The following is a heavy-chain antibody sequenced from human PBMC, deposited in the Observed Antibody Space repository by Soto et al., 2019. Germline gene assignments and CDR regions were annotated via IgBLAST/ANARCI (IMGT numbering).Heavy chain of an antibody. CDR2: ISTYNVNT. CDR3: ARGDGYIDACDI. J-gene: IGHJ3*02. D-gene: IGHD5-12*01. Sequence: QVQLVQSGAEVRKPGASVKVSCKASGYTFTSYGITWVRQAPGQGLEWMGWISTYNVNTKYAQKVRGRVTMTTDTSTSTAYMELRNLRSDATAVYYCARGDGYIDACDIWGQGTMVAVSS. V-gene: IGHV1-18*01. CDR1: GYTFTSYG.